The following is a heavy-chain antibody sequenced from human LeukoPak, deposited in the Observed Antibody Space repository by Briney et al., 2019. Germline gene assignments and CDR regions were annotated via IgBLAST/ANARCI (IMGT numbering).Heavy chain of an antibody. J-gene: IGHJ4*02. Sequence: GGSLRLSCAASGFTFGDYAMSWVRQAPGKGLEWVGFIRSKAYGGTTEYAASVKGRFTISRDDSKSIAYLQMNSLKTEDTAVYYCTRGVGAMSYWGQGTQVTVSS. D-gene: IGHD1-26*01. CDR3: TRGVGAMSY. V-gene: IGHV3-49*04. CDR2: IRSKAYGGTT. CDR1: GFTFGDYA.